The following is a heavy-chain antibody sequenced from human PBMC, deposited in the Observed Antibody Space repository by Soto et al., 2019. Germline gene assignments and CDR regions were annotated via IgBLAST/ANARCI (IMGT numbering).Heavy chain of an antibody. CDR1: GGTFSRSA. D-gene: IGHD1-26*01. Sequence: QVYLVQSGAEVKKPGSSVSVSCKASGGTFSRSAISWVRQVPGQGLEWMGGIIPMFGTPNYAQKFQGRLTITADESTSTAYMEMSSLRSEDTAIYYCARERGYTYGLSGGHPFDPWGQGTLVTVSS. J-gene: IGHJ5*02. V-gene: IGHV1-69*01. CDR2: IIPMFGTP. CDR3: ARERGYTYGLSGGHPFDP.